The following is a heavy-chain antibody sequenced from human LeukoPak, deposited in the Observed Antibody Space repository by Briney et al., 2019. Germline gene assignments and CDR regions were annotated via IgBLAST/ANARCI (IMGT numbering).Heavy chain of an antibody. CDR1: GGSISTYY. D-gene: IGHD5-12*01. V-gene: IGHV4-59*08. CDR2: IHYSGTT. J-gene: IGHJ4*02. CDR3: ASIAGYSGYATH. Sequence: SETLSLTCTVSGGSISTYYWSWIRQPPGKGLEWIGYIHYSGTTNYNPSLKNRVTISLDTSKNQFSLNLSSVTAADTAVCYCASIAGYSGYATHWGQGTLVTVSS.